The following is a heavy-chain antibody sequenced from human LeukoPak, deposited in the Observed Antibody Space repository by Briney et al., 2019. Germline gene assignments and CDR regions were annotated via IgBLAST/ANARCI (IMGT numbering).Heavy chain of an antibody. V-gene: IGHV4-34*01. CDR1: GGSFSGYY. CDR3: ARGFGPRVTTVYFDY. D-gene: IGHD4-17*01. Sequence: KPSETLSLTCAVYGGSFSGYYWSWIRQPPGKGLEWIGEINHSGSTNYNTSLKSRVTISVDTSKNQFSLKLSSVTAADTAVYYCARGFGPRVTTVYFDYWGQGTLVTVSS. J-gene: IGHJ4*02. CDR2: INHSGST.